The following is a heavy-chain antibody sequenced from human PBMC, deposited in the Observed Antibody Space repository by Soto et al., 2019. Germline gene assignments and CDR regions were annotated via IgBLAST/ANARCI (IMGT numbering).Heavy chain of an antibody. D-gene: IGHD6-13*01. CDR1: GYTFTGYY. CDR3: ARDAQPYSSSWYGYYYYMDV. J-gene: IGHJ6*03. Sequence: ASVKVSCKASGYTFTGYYMHWLLQAPGQGLEWMGWINPNSGGTNYAQKFQGWVTMTRDTSISTAYMELSRLRSDDTAVYYCARDAQPYSSSWYGYYYYMDVWGKGTTVTVSS. CDR2: INPNSGGT. V-gene: IGHV1-2*04.